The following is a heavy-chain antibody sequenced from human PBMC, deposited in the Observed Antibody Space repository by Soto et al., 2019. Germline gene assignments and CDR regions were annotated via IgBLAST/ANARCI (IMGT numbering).Heavy chain of an antibody. V-gene: IGHV3-74*01. D-gene: IGHD6-19*01. Sequence: EVQLVESGGGLIQPGGSLRLSCTASGFPFSDLWMHWVRQAPGKGLEWVSRISHDGSSTSHADSVRGRFSISRDNAKNTVYLHMNSLRASDTAVYYCTSLYVAVDSVAFDIGGQGTVVTVS. J-gene: IGHJ3*02. CDR2: ISHDGSST. CDR1: GFPFSDLW. CDR3: TSLYVAVDSVAFDI.